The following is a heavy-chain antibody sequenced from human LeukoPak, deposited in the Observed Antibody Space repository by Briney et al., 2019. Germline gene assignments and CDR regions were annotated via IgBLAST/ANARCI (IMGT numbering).Heavy chain of an antibody. CDR2: ISGSGGST. V-gene: IGHV3-23*01. CDR1: GFTFSSYA. CDR3: SSGYSYGCFDY. J-gene: IGHJ4*02. D-gene: IGHD5-18*01. Sequence: GGSLRLSCAASGFTFSSYAMSWVRQAPGKGLEWVSAISGSGGSTYYADSVKGRFTISRDNSKNTLYLQMNSLGAEDTAVYYCSSGYSYGCFDYWGQGTLVTVSS.